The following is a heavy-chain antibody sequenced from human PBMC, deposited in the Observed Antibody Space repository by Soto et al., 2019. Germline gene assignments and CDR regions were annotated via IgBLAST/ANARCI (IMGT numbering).Heavy chain of an antibody. CDR3: ARGGEWLDP. V-gene: IGHV4-34*01. CDR1: GGSFSGYY. D-gene: IGHD3-16*01. Sequence: PSETLSLTCAVYGGSFSGYYWSWIRQPPGKGLEWIGEINHSGSTTYNPSLKSRVTISVDKPKNQFSLKLSSVTAADTAVYYCARGGEWLDPWGQGTLVT. CDR2: INHSGST. J-gene: IGHJ5*02.